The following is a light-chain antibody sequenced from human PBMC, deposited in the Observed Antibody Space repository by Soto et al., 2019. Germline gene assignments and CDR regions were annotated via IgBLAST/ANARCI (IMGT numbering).Light chain of an antibody. J-gene: IGKJ5*01. CDR3: QKYNTWPPIT. CDR1: QSVSSSY. V-gene: IGKV3D-15*01. CDR2: RTS. Sequence: EIVLTQSPGTLSLSPGERATLSCRASQSVSSSYLAWYQQKPGQAPRLLIYRTSNRATGIPARFSGSGSWTEFTLTISSLQSEDFAVYYCQKYNTWPPITFGQGTRLEIK.